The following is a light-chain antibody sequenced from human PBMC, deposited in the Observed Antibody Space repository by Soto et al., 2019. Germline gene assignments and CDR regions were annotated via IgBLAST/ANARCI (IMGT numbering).Light chain of an antibody. Sequence: IVRRQSPATLSVSPGERATLSCRASQSVSSNLAWYQQKPGQAPRLLIYGASTRATGIPARFSGSGSGTEFTLTISSLQSEDFAVHYCQQYNNWPRTFGQGTQVDIK. CDR2: GAS. CDR1: QSVSSN. V-gene: IGKV3-15*01. J-gene: IGKJ1*01. CDR3: QQYNNWPRT.